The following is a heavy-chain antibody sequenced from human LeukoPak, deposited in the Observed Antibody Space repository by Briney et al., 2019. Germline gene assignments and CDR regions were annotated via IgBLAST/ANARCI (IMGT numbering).Heavy chain of an antibody. D-gene: IGHD6-19*01. J-gene: IGHJ1*01. Sequence: GESLKISCKASGSFFTNYWISWVRQMPGKGLEWMGRIDPSDSFTNYSPSFQGHVTISTDKSISTAYLQWTSLRASDTAIYYCARRYSSGWYSNAEYFQHWGQGTLVTVSS. CDR1: GSFFTNYW. V-gene: IGHV5-10-1*01. CDR2: IDPSDSFT. CDR3: ARRYSSGWYSNAEYFQH.